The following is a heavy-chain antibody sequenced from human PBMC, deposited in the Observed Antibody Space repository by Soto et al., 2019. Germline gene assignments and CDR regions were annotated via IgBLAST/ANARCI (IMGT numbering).Heavy chain of an antibody. CDR3: ARDTTY. V-gene: IGHV1-69*02. D-gene: IGHD5-18*01. CDR2: IIPYLDIT. Sequence: QVQLVQSGAEVKKPGSSVKVSCKASGGTFGTYTISWVRQAPGQGLEWMGRIIPYLDITDYAQKFQGRFTIAADKSTTTAYMELNRLRSGDTAVYFCARDTTYWGQGTLVTVSS. CDR1: GGTFGTYT. J-gene: IGHJ4*02.